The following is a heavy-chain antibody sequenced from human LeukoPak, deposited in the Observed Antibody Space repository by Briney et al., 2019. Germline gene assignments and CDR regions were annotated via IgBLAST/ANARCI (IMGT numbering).Heavy chain of an antibody. CDR2: IYYSRST. CDR3: ARDGYNSGYFDY. V-gene: IGHV4-30-4*01. D-gene: IGHD5-24*01. J-gene: IGHJ4*02. CDR1: GASISSGGYY. Sequence: SQTLSLTCTVSGASISSGGYYWNWIRQPPGKGLEWIGYIYYSRSTSYSPSLKSRLTISVDTSKNQFSLKLSSVTAADTVVYYCARDGYNSGYFDYWGQGTLVTVSS.